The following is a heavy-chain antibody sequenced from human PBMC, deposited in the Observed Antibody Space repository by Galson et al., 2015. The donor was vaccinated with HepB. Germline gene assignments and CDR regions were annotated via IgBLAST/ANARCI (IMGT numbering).Heavy chain of an antibody. CDR1: GGSFSGYY. CDR3: AREGGQQLVDY. V-gene: IGHV4-34*01. J-gene: IGHJ4*02. D-gene: IGHD6-13*01. Sequence: ETLSLTCAVYGGSFSGYYWSWIRQPPGKGLEWIGEINHSGSTNYNPSLKSRVTISVDTSKNQFSLKLGSVTAADTAVYYCAREGGQQLVDYWGQGTLVTVSS. CDR2: INHSGST.